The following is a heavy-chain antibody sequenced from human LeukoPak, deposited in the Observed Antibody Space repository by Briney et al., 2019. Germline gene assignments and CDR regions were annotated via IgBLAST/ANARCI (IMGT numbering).Heavy chain of an antibody. V-gene: IGHV4-59*01. D-gene: IGHD3-22*01. CDR1: GGSISSYY. CDR3: ARGHYYDSSGSFDY. Sequence: SETLSLTCTVSGGSISSYYWSWIRQPPGKGLEWIGYIYYSGSTNYNPSLKSRVTISVDTSKNQFSLKLSSVTAADTAVYYCARGHYYDSSGSFDYWGQGTLVTASS. J-gene: IGHJ4*02. CDR2: IYYSGST.